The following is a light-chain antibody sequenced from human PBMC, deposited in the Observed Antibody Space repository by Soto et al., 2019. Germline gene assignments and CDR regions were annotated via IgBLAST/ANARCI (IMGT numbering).Light chain of an antibody. Sequence: AIRTIQTPFSLPASTVNTVTITCRASKSISSYLAWYQQKPGKAPKLLIYAASTLQSGVPSRFSGSGSGTDFTLTIRCLQSEDFATYYCQKYYSYPYTSGQGTKWIS. CDR2: AAS. CDR1: KSISSY. CDR3: QKYYSYPYT. J-gene: IGKJ2*01. V-gene: IGKV1-8*01.